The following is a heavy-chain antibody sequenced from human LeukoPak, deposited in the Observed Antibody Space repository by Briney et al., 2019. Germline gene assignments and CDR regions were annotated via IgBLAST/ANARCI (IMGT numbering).Heavy chain of an antibody. J-gene: IGHJ6*04. CDR2: IRVKANSYTT. Sequence: GGSLRLSCAASGFTFSDHYRDWVRQAPGKGREWVGRIRVKANSYTTQYAASVKGRVTISRDESKKPLYLQLNSPETEDTAVYYCARGATRATIYHYGMDVWGKGTPVTVSP. CDR3: ARGATRATIYHYGMDV. V-gene: IGHV3-72*01. CDR1: GFTFSDHY. D-gene: IGHD3-3*01.